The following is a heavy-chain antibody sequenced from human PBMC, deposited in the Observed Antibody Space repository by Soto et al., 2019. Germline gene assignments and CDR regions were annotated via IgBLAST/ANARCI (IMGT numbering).Heavy chain of an antibody. V-gene: IGHV4-39*01. CDR2: IYYSGST. CDR3: ARRAWAGYCSCVSCYGVHAFDI. CDR1: GGSISSSSYY. J-gene: IGHJ3*02. Sequence: PSETLSLTCTVSGGSISSSSYYWGWIRQPPGKGLEWIGSIYYSGSTYYNPSLKSRVTISVDTSKNQFSLKLSSVTAADTAVYYCARRAWAGYCSCVSCYGVHAFDIWGQGTMVTVSS. D-gene: IGHD2-15*01.